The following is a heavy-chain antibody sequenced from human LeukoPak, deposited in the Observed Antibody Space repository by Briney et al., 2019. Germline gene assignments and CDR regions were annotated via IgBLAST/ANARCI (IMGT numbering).Heavy chain of an antibody. D-gene: IGHD6-13*01. CDR1: GFTFSSYG. CDR3: ARGAEGIAATDSNFDY. CDR2: ISTSSSYI. Sequence: GGSLRLSCAASGFTFSSYGMHWVRQAPGKGLEWVSSISTSSSYIYYADSVKGRFTISRDNAKKSLYLQMNSLRVEDTAVYYCARGAEGIAATDSNFDYWGQGTVVTVSS. V-gene: IGHV3-21*01. J-gene: IGHJ4*02.